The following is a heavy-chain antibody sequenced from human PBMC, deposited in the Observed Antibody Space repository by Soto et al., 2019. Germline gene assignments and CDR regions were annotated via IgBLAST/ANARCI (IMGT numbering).Heavy chain of an antibody. D-gene: IGHD3-10*01. V-gene: IGHV4-39*01. CDR2: IYYSGST. CDR3: ARIGSGHYYYYMDV. CDR1: GGSISSSSYY. J-gene: IGHJ6*03. Sequence: SETLSLTCTVSGGSISSSSYYWGWIRQPPGKGLEWIGSIYYSGSTYYNPSLKSRVTISVDTSKNQFSLKLSSVTAADTAVYYCARIGSGHYYYYMDVWGKGTTVTVSS.